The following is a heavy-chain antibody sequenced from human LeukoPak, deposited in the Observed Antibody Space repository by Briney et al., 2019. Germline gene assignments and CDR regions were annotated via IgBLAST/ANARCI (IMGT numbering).Heavy chain of an antibody. V-gene: IGHV3-48*03. CDR3: ATGPQWLTSFDF. Sequence: GGSLRLSCAASGFTFSSYEMNWVRQAPGKGLEWLSYISSSSTTLYYADSVKGRFTISRDNAKNSVFLHMNSLGAEDTAVYFYATGPQWLTSFDFWGQGTLVSVSS. J-gene: IGHJ4*02. CDR1: GFTFSSYE. D-gene: IGHD6-19*01. CDR2: ISSSSTTL.